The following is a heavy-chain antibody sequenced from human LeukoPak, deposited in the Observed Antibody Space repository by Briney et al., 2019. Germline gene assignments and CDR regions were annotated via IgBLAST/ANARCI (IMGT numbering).Heavy chain of an antibody. V-gene: IGHV3-21*01. CDR3: ARTGGPIVSFFFDL. CDR2: ISSISPYI. Sequence: GRSLRLSWAASGFTFSSYSMNWVSQAPGKVMEWVSSISSISPYIYYAGSVKGRFTISRDNVVNSMCLQMNSLRATDPSVNYCARTGGPIVSFFFDLGGQGTVVTVTA. CDR1: GFTFSSYS. J-gene: IGHJ4*02. D-gene: IGHD5/OR15-5a*01.